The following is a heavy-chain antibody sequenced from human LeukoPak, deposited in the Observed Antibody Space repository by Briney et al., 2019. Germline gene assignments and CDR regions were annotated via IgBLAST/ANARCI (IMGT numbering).Heavy chain of an antibody. V-gene: IGHV1-69*01. D-gene: IGHD3-9*01. CDR2: IVPLFSTV. J-gene: IGHJ4*02. CDR3: ASENVERYFDWLHTGRGNPFDY. CDR1: GGTFDSFG. Sequence: SVKVSCKGSGGTFDSFGITWVRQAPGQGLEWVGGIVPLFSTVNYGQKFQGRGTITADESTTTAYMELSRLRSENPAVYYCASENVERYFDWLHTGRGNPFDYWGQGTLVTVSS.